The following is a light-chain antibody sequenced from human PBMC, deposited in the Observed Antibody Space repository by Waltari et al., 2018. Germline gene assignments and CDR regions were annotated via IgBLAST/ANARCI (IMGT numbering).Light chain of an antibody. CDR1: ALSKKY. CDR3: YSTDSSGYV. CDR2: DDS. J-gene: IGLJ1*01. V-gene: IGLV3-10*01. Sequence: SYELTQAPSASVSPGQTARITCSGDALSKKYVYWYQQKPGQAPLLVIDDDSKRPSGIPERFSGSTSGTLATLTISGAHVEDEGDYYCYSTDSSGYVFATGTKVTVL.